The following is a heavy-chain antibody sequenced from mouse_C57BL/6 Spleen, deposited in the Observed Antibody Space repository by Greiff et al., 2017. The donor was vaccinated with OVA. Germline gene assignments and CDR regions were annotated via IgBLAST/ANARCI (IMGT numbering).Heavy chain of an antibody. CDR3: ARFRDTTVVANYFDY. J-gene: IGHJ2*01. V-gene: IGHV1-26*01. CDR1: GYTFTDYY. Sequence: VQLQQSGPELVKPGASVKISCKASGYTFTDYYMNWVKQSHGKSLEWIGDINPNNGGTSYNQKFKGKATLTVDKSSSTAYMELRSLTSEDSAVYYCARFRDTTVVANYFDYWGQGTTLTVSS. CDR2: INPNNGGT. D-gene: IGHD1-1*01.